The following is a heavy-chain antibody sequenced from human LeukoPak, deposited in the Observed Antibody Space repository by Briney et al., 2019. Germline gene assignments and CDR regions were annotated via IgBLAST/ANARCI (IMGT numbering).Heavy chain of an antibody. Sequence: PPETLSLTCTVSGGSISSSSYYWGWIRQPPGKGLEWIGSIYYSGSTYYNPSLKSRVTISVDTSKNQFSLKLSSVTAADTAVYYCARHAVLLWFGDLRGFDYWGQGTLVTVSS. CDR1: GGSISSSSYY. V-gene: IGHV4-39*01. J-gene: IGHJ4*02. CDR3: ARHAVLLWFGDLRGFDY. CDR2: IYYSGST. D-gene: IGHD3-10*01.